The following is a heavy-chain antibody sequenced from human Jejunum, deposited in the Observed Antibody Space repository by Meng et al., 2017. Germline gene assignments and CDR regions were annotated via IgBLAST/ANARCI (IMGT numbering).Heavy chain of an antibody. CDR1: GFTFSSYW. J-gene: IGHJ3*02. V-gene: IGHV3-7*01. CDR2: INLDESTK. D-gene: IGHD1-14*01. CDR3: ARDPGSGSFDI. Sequence: GESLKISCVASGFTFSSYWMSWVRQSPGKGLELVANINLDESTKNYVDSVKGRFTISRDNAKNSVYLQMNTLSAEDAALYYCARDPGSGSFDIWGQGTMVTVSS.